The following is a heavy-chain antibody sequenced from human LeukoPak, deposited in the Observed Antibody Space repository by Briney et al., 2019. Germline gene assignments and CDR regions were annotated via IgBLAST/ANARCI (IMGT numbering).Heavy chain of an antibody. D-gene: IGHD3-22*01. CDR1: GGSISSDY. CDR2: IYYSGAT. J-gene: IGHJ6*03. V-gene: IGHV4-59*01. Sequence: SETLSLTCTVSGGSISSDYWNWIRQPPGKGLEWIGYIYYSGATTYNPSLKSRVTMSVDTSKNQFSLILSSVTAADTAVYYCARELSYYDSSGYLQYYYYYYMDVWGKGTTVTISS. CDR3: ARELSYYDSSGYLQYYYYYYMDV.